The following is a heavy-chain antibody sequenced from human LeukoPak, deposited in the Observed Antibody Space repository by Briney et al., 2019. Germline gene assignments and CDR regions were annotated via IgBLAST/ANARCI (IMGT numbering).Heavy chain of an antibody. D-gene: IGHD5-12*01. CDR3: ARGTTDIVAEISDAFDI. V-gene: IGHV3-30-3*01. CDR2: ISYDASNK. Sequence: PGRSLRLSCAASGFTFSAFAMHWARQAPGKGLEWVAAISYDASNKYYAVSVRGRFTISRDNSRNTLFLQMNSLRADDTAVYYCARGTTDIVAEISDAFDIWAQGSVLTVSS. J-gene: IGHJ3*02. CDR1: GFTFSAFA.